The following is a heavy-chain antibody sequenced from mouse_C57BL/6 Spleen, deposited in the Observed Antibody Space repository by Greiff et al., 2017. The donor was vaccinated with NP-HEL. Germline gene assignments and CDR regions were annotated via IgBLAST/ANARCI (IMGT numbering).Heavy chain of an antibody. J-gene: IGHJ2*01. CDR3: ARSDGYYFFDY. CDR2: IYPGSGST. CDR1: GYTFTSYW. D-gene: IGHD2-3*01. Sequence: QVQLQQPGAELVKPGASVKMSCKASGYTFTSYWITWIGDIYPGSGSTNYNEKFKSKATLTVDTSSSTAYMQLSSLTSEDSAVYYCARSDGYYFFDYWGQGTTLTVSS. V-gene: IGHV1-55*01.